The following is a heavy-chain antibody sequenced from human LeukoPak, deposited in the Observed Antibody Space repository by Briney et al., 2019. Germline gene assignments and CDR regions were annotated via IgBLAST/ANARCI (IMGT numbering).Heavy chain of an antibody. Sequence: PGGSLRLSCAASGFTLSSYAMSWVRQAPGKGLEWVSAISGSGGSTYYAASVKGRFTISRDNSKNPLYLQMNSLRAEDRAVYYCAKVLTAIFPHDAFDIWGQGTMVTVSS. CDR2: ISGSGGST. J-gene: IGHJ3*02. V-gene: IGHV3-23*01. CDR1: GFTLSSYA. D-gene: IGHD2-21*02. CDR3: AKVLTAIFPHDAFDI.